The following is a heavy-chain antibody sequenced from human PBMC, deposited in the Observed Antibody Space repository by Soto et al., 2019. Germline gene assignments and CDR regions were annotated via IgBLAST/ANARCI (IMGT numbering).Heavy chain of an antibody. CDR1: GFTFSSYA. CDR2: ISGSGGST. CDR3: AGEAYCSSTSCSPDDAFDI. J-gene: IGHJ3*02. D-gene: IGHD2-2*01. V-gene: IGHV3-23*01. Sequence: GGSLRLSCAASGFTFSSYAMSWVRQAPGKGLEWVSAISGSGGSTYYADSVKGRFTISRDNSKNTLYLQMNSLRAEDTAVYYCAGEAYCSSTSCSPDDAFDIWGQGTMVTVSS.